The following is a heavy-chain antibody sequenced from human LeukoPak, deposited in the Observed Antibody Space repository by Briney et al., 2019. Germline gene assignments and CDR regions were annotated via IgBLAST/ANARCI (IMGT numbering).Heavy chain of an antibody. J-gene: IGHJ4*02. Sequence: PSETLSLTCAVSGGSISSGGYSWSWIRQPPGKGLEWIGYIYYSGSTNYNPSLKSRVTISVDTSKNQFSLKLSSVTAADTAVYYCARDRIYFDYWGQGTLVTVSS. CDR2: IYYSGST. V-gene: IGHV4-61*08. CDR3: ARDRIYFDY. CDR1: GGSISSGGYS.